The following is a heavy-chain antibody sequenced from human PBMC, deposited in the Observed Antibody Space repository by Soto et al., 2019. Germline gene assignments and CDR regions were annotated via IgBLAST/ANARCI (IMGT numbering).Heavy chain of an antibody. CDR1: GYTFTSYY. CDR2: INPSGGST. D-gene: IGHD2-15*01. Sequence: GASVKVSCKASGYTFTSYYMHWVRQAPGQGLEWMGIINPSGGSTSYAQKFQGRVTMTRDTSTSTVYMELSSLRAEDTAVYYCAKVGDVEVVVAYTPRWFDPWGKGTLVTVSS. V-gene: IGHV1-46*01. J-gene: IGHJ5*02. CDR3: AKVGDVEVVVAYTPRWFDP.